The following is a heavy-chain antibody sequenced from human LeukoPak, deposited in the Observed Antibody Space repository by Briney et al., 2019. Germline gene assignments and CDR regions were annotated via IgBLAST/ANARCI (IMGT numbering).Heavy chain of an antibody. Sequence: GTLRLSCVASGFTFTTYWMSWVRQAPGKGLEWVAIIKRDGTEKYYGDSVKGRFTISRDNAKNSLYLQMSSLRADDTAVFYCARDLGSGGGMDVWGQGTTVTVSS. CDR3: ARDLGSGGGMDV. V-gene: IGHV3-7*05. D-gene: IGHD2-15*01. J-gene: IGHJ6*02. CDR2: IKRDGTEK. CDR1: GFTFTTYW.